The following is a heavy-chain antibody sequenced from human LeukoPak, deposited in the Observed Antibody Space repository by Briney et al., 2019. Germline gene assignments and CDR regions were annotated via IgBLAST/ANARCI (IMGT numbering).Heavy chain of an antibody. V-gene: IGHV4-34*01. CDR2: TNHSGST. CDR1: GGSFSGYY. CDR3: ARARGPPSTPGYNWFDY. D-gene: IGHD1-1*01. J-gene: IGHJ4*02. Sequence: PSETLSLTCAVYGGSFSGYYWSWIRQPPGKGLEWIGETNHSGSTNYNPPLKSRVTISVDTSKNQFSLKLSSVTAADTAVYYCARARGPPSTPGYNWFDYWGQGTLVTVSS.